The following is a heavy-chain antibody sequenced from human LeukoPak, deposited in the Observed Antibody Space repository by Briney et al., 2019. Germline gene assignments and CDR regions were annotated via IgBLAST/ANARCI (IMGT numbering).Heavy chain of an antibody. J-gene: IGHJ4*02. CDR3: ARDHTVAGIVFDS. D-gene: IGHD6-19*01. V-gene: IGHV3-7*01. Sequence: RPGGSLRLSCAASGFTVSSYWMNWVRQSPGKGLEWVANINQDGSEKYDVDSVKGRFTISRDNAENSLDLQMNRLRAEDTAVYYCARDHTVAGIVFDSWGQGTLVTVSS. CDR1: GFTVSSYW. CDR2: INQDGSEK.